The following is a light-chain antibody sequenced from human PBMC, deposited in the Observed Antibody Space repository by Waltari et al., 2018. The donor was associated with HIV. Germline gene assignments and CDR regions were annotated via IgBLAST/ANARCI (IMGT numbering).Light chain of an antibody. CDR1: SSDVGGYNF. CDR2: EAT. CDR3: SSYAGSSNLV. V-gene: IGLV2-8*01. J-gene: IGLJ3*02. Sequence: QSALTQPPSASGSPGQSVIIPCTGTSSDVGGYNFVSWYQQHPGKAPKLLIFEATKRPSGVPDRFSGSKSGNTASLTVSGLQAEDEADYYCSSYAGSSNLVFGGGTKLTVL.